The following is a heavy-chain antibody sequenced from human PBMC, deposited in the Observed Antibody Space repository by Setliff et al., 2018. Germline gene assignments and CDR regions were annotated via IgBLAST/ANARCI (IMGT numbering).Heavy chain of an antibody. CDR3: ARENGYCSGGACYFMFDY. V-gene: IGHV4-59*11. D-gene: IGHD2-15*01. CDR2: IHYSGTT. Sequence: SETLSLTCTVSGGSSSSHYWSWIRQPPGKGLEWIGYIHYSGTTNYNPSLKSRVALSLDTAKNQFSLELRAVTAADTALYYCARENGYCSGGACYFMFDYWGQGTLVTVSS. CDR1: GGSSSSHY. J-gene: IGHJ4*02.